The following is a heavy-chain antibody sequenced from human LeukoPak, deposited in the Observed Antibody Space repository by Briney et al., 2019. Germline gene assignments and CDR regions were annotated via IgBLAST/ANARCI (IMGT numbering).Heavy chain of an antibody. D-gene: IGHD3-10*01. CDR1: GYTFTSYG. Sequence: GASVKVSCKASGYTFTSYGISWVRQAPRQGLEWMGWIIPIFGTTKYAQTFQGRVTITADESTSTAYMGLSSLRSEDTAVYYCARASSEAYFYYYLDVWGKGTTVTISS. V-gene: IGHV1-69*13. J-gene: IGHJ6*03. CDR2: IIPIFGTT. CDR3: ARASSEAYFYYYLDV.